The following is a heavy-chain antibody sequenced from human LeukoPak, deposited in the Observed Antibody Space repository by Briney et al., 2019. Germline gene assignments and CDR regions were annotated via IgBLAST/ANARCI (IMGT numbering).Heavy chain of an antibody. D-gene: IGHD3-16*01. CDR3: ARVLPTFGGVTLNWFDP. J-gene: IGHJ5*02. V-gene: IGHV3-20*01. CDR2: INWNGGST. Sequence: PGGSLRLSCAASGFTFSSYAMSWVRQAPGKGLEWVSGINWNGGSTGYADSVKGRFTISRDNAKNSLYLQMNSLRAEDTALYHCARVLPTFGGVTLNWFDPWGQGTLVTVSS. CDR1: GFTFSSYA.